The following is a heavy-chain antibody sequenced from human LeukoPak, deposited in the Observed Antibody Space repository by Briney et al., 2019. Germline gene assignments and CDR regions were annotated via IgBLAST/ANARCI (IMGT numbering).Heavy chain of an antibody. CDR3: ARDFSVAGYNLHRTHYFDY. V-gene: IGHV4-39*07. CDR2: IYHSGST. CDR1: GGSISSSSYY. D-gene: IGHD6-19*01. J-gene: IGHJ4*02. Sequence: SETLSLTCTVSGGSISSSSYYWGWIRQPPGKGLEWIGSIYHSGSTYYNPSLKSRVTISVDTSKNQFSLKLSSVTAADTAVYYCARDFSVAGYNLHRTHYFDYWGQGTLVTVSS.